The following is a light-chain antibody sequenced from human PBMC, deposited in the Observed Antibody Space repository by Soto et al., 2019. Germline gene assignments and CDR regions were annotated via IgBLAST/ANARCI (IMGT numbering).Light chain of an antibody. CDR1: SGSIASNY. CDR2: EDN. Sequence: LTQPHSVSESPGKTVTISCTRSSGSIASNYVQWYQQRPGSAPTTVIYEDNQRPSGVPDRFSGSIDSSSNSASLTISGLNTEDEADYYCQSYDSSNVVFGGGTKVTVL. J-gene: IGLJ2*01. CDR3: QSYDSSNVV. V-gene: IGLV6-57*04.